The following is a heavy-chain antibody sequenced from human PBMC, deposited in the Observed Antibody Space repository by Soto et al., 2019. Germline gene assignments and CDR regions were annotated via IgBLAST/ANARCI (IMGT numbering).Heavy chain of an antibody. CDR2: INPSGGST. Sequence: ASVKVSCKAPGYTFTSYYMHWVRQAPGQGLEWMGIINPSGGSTSYAQKFQGRVTMTRDTSTSTVYMELSSLRSEDTAVYYCASLDEAHYYGMDVWGQGTTVTVSS. CDR1: GYTFTSYY. V-gene: IGHV1-46*01. CDR3: ASLDEAHYYGMDV. D-gene: IGHD1-1*01. J-gene: IGHJ6*02.